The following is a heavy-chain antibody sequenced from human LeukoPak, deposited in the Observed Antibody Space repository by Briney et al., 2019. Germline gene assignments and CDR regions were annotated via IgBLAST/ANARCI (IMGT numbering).Heavy chain of an antibody. CDR3: ATDRGYSYGVPWFDP. CDR2: FDPEDGET. Sequence: ASVKVSCKVSGYTLTELSMHWVRQAPGKGLEWMGGFDPEDGETIYAQKFQGRVTMTEDTSTDTAYMELSSLRSEDTAVYYCATDRGYSYGVPWFDPWGQGTLVTVSS. V-gene: IGHV1-24*01. D-gene: IGHD5-18*01. J-gene: IGHJ5*02. CDR1: GYTLTELS.